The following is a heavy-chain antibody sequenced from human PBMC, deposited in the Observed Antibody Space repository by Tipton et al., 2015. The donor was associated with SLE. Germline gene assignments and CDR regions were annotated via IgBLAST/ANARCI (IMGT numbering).Heavy chain of an antibody. Sequence: TLSLTCTVSGGSISGYYWTWIRQPPGKGLEWIGYIYYSGSTNYNPSLKSRVTISVDTSKNQFSPKLTSVTAADTAVYYCARRMVQGGDALDIWGLGTLVTVSS. J-gene: IGHJ3*02. CDR3: ARRMVQGGDALDI. CDR1: GGSISGYY. V-gene: IGHV4-59*08. CDR2: IYYSGST. D-gene: IGHD3-10*01.